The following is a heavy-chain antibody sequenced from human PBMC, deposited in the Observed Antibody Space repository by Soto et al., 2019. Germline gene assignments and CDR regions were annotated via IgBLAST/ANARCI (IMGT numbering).Heavy chain of an antibody. D-gene: IGHD3-22*01. CDR2: IYYSGST. Sequence: PSETLSLTCTVSGGSISSGGYYWSWIRQHPGKGLEWIGYIYYSGSTYYNPSLKSRVTISVDTSKNQFSLKLSSVTAADTAVHYCARYYDSSGYYLDYWGQGTLVTVSS. CDR1: GGSISSGGYY. CDR3: ARYYDSSGYYLDY. V-gene: IGHV4-31*03. J-gene: IGHJ4*02.